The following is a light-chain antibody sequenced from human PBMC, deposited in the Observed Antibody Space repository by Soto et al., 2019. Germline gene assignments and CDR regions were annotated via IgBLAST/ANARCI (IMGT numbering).Light chain of an antibody. Sequence: SYELTQPPSVSVAPGKTARITCGGNNIGSKSVHGYQQKPGQAPVLVIYYDSDRPSGIPERFSGSNSGNTATLTISRVEAGDEADYYCQVWDSSSDQVFGTGTKVTVL. CDR1: NIGSKS. V-gene: IGLV3-21*04. CDR2: YDS. CDR3: QVWDSSSDQV. J-gene: IGLJ1*01.